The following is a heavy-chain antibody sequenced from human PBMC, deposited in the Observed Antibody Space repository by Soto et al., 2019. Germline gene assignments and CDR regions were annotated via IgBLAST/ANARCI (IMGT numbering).Heavy chain of an antibody. V-gene: IGHV3-21*01. J-gene: IGHJ4*02. CDR1: GFTFTRYS. CDR3: ARESEDLTSNFDY. Sequence: GGSLRLSCAASGFTFTRYSMNWVRQAPGKGLEWVSSISSTTNYIYYADSMKGRFTVSRDNAKNSVYLEMNSLSAEDMAVYYCARESEDLTSNFDYWGQGTLVTVSS. CDR2: ISSTTNYI.